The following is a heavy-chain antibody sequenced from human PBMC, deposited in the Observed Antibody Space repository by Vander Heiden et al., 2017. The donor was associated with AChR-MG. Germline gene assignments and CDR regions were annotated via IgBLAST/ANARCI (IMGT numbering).Heavy chain of an antibody. CDR1: GFNFRKAW. V-gene: IGHV3-15*01. CDR3: ATGSFMAEASVEDY. D-gene: IGHD2-15*01. Sequence: EAQLVESGGGWVKRGGSLTISCVASGFNFRKAWMNWVRQPPGKGREYIGHIKSRFDGGKTEYATPVKGRFTFSRDDSKNTLYLHMNSLKIEDTAVYFCATGSFMAEASVEDYWGQGTLVTVSS. J-gene: IGHJ4*02. CDR2: IKSRFDGGKT.